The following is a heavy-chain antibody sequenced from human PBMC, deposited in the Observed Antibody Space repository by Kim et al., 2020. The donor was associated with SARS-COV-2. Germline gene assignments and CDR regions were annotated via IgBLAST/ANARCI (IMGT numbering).Heavy chain of an antibody. D-gene: IGHD6-13*01. V-gene: IGHV4-59*01. J-gene: IGHJ4*02. CDR3: ATGIIWYLSFDS. CDR1: GGSLTYYY. Sequence: SETLSLTCTVSGGSLTYYYWSWIRQPPGKELEWFGYIYYTGSTNYNPPLNSRVTMSIETSKNQFSLQVTTVTAAATAAYYCATGIIWYLSFDSWGQGAL. CDR2: IYYTGST.